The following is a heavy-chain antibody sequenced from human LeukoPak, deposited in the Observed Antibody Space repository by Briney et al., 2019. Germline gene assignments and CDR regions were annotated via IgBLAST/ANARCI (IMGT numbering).Heavy chain of an antibody. CDR3: ARETDFWSGHYYFDY. CDR1: GGTFSSYT. CDR2: IIPILGIA. J-gene: IGHJ4*02. V-gene: IGHV1-69*04. D-gene: IGHD3-3*01. Sequence: SVKVSCKASGGTFSSYTISWVRQAPGQGLEWMGRIIPILGIANYAQKFQGRVTITADKSTSTAYMELSSLRSEDTAVYYCARETDFWSGHYYFDYWGQGTLVTVFS.